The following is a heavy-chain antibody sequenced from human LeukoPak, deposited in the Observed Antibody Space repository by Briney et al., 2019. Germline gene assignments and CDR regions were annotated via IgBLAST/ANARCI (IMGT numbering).Heavy chain of an antibody. J-gene: IGHJ6*02. Sequence: SETLSLTCTVSGGSISSYYWSWIRQPPGKGLEWIGYIYYSGSTNYNPSLKSRVTISVDTSKNQFSLKLSSVTAADTAVYYCARHGGNSEDYYYYYGMDVWGQGTTVTVSS. D-gene: IGHD4-23*01. V-gene: IGHV4-59*08. CDR2: IYYSGST. CDR3: ARHGGNSEDYYYYYGMDV. CDR1: GGSISSYY.